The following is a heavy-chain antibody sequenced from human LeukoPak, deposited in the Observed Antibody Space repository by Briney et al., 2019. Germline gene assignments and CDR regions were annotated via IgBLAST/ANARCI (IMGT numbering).Heavy chain of an antibody. CDR2: INHSGST. CDR1: GGSFSGYY. V-gene: IGHV4-34*01. CDR3: ASRRTWIQLYPRYNSGFDY. D-gene: IGHD5-18*01. J-gene: IGHJ4*02. Sequence: PSKTLSLTCAVYGGSFSGYYWSWIRQPPGKGLEWIGEINHSGSTNYNPSLKSRVTISVDTSKNQFSLKLSSVTAADTAVYYCASRRTWIQLYPRYNSGFDYWGQGTLVTVSS.